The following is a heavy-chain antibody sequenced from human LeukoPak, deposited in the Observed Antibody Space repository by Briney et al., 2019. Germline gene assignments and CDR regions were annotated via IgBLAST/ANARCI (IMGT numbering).Heavy chain of an antibody. J-gene: IGHJ4*02. Sequence: PGGSLRLSCAGSGFTFSTYWMSWVRQAPGKGLDWVANIKQDGTDKYYVDSVKGRFTISRDNAKNLLYLQMNSLRAEDTAVYYCVTDLVIKGYFDYWGQGALVTVSS. D-gene: IGHD2-21*01. V-gene: IGHV3-7*01. CDR2: IKQDGTDK. CDR3: VTDLVIKGYFDY. CDR1: GFTFSTYW.